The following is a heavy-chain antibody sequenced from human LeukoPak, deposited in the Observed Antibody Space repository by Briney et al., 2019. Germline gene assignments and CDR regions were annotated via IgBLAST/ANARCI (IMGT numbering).Heavy chain of an antibody. V-gene: IGHV5-51*01. CDR2: IYPGDSDT. CDR3: ARHSRITIFGVVTNYYYYYMDV. D-gene: IGHD3-3*01. J-gene: IGHJ6*03. CDR1: GYSFTSYW. Sequence: PGESLKISCKGSGYSFTSYWIGWVRQMPGKGLEWMGIIYPGDSDTRYSLSFQGQVTISADKSISTAYLQWSSLKASDTAMYYCARHSRITIFGVVTNYYYYYMDVWGKGTTVTVSS.